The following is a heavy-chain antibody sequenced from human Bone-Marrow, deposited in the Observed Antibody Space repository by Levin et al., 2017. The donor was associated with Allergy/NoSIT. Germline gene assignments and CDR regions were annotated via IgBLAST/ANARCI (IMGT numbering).Heavy chain of an antibody. CDR1: GYTFTDYY. CDR2: INCDGGCI. J-gene: IGHJ3*01. D-gene: IGHD1-26*01. V-gene: IGHV1-2*07. CDR3: TKNIVGVDAFDF. Sequence: GESLKISCNASGYTFTDYYIHWVRQAPGQGLEWMGRINCDGGCIKFSHKFEGRVTMTSDTSLRSLFMEIRSLTSDDTAVYYCTKNIVGVDAFDFWGPGTMVIVSA.